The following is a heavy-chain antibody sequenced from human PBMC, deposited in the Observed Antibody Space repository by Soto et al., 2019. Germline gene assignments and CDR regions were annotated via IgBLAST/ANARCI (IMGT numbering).Heavy chain of an antibody. CDR2: IVASGGIT. V-gene: IGHV3-23*01. CDR3: AKGNVPAAIRGYYYYYMDV. J-gene: IGHJ6*03. D-gene: IGHD2-2*02. Sequence: GGSLRLSCAASGFTFSSYPMSWVRQAPGQGLEWVSGIVASGGITYYADSVKGRFTISRDNSKNTLYLQMNSLRAEDTAVYYCAKGNVPAAIRGYYYYYMDVWGKGTTVTVSS. CDR1: GFTFSSYP.